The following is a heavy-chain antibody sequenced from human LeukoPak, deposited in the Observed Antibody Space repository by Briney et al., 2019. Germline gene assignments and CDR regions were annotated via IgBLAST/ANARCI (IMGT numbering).Heavy chain of an antibody. CDR3: ETSSSATIDYFYDYIDV. D-gene: IGHD2-15*01. V-gene: IGHV4-34*08. CDR1: GFTFSSYS. J-gene: IGHJ6*03. CDR2: INHSGNT. Sequence: GSLRLSCAASGFTFSSYSMNWVRQPPGKGLEWIGEINHSGNTNYNPSLKSRVTISGDTSKNQFSLKLSSVTAADTAVYYCETSSSATIDYFYDYIDVWGKGTTVTVSS.